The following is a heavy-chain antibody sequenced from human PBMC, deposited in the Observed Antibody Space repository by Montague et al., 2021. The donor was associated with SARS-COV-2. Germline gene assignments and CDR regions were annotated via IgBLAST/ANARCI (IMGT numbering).Heavy chain of an antibody. V-gene: IGHV6-1*01. CDR3: ARKASRGITIFGVVTASYYFDY. D-gene: IGHD3-3*01. J-gene: IGHJ4*02. CDR1: GDSVFSNSPA. CDR2: TYYRSKWYN. Sequence: CPISGDSVFSNSPAWNWNRPSPSRRLEWLGRTYYRSKWYNDYAVAVKSRITINPDTSKNQFSLKLSSVTAADTAVYYCARKASRGITIFGVVTASYYFDYWGQGTLVTVSS.